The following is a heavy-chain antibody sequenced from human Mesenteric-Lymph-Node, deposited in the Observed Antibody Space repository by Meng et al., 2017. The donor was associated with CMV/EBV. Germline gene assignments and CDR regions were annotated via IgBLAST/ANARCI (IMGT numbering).Heavy chain of an antibody. D-gene: IGHD3-3*01. V-gene: IGHV3-53*01. Sequence: GESLKISCAASGFTVSSNYMSWVRQAPGKGLEWVSVIYSGGSTYYADSVKGRFTISRDNSKNTLYLQMNSLRAEDTAVYYCAKGSTIFGVVTPIDYWGQGTLVTVSS. CDR1: GFTVSSNY. CDR3: AKGSTIFGVVTPIDY. CDR2: IYSGGST. J-gene: IGHJ4*02.